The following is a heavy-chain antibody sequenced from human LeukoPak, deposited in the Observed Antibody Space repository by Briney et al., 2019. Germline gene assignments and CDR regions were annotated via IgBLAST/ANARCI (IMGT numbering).Heavy chain of an antibody. CDR2: IYYSGST. CDR1: GGSISSTSYY. J-gene: IGHJ4*02. Sequence: SETLSLTCIVSGGSISSTSYYWGWIRQPPGKGLEWIGNIYYSGSTYYNPSLKSRVTISVDTSKNQFSLKLSSVTAADTAVYYCASFDYGDYVWADWGQGTLVTVSS. V-gene: IGHV4-39*07. CDR3: ASFDYGDYVWAD. D-gene: IGHD4-17*01.